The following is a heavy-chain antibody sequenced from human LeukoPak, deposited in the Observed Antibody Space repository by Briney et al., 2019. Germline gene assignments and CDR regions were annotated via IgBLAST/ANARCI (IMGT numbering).Heavy chain of an antibody. CDR1: GFTFDDYA. D-gene: IGHD1-1*01. V-gene: IGHV3-23*01. CDR3: AKGEGGTPPFDP. CDR2: ISGSGGST. Sequence: GRSLRLSCAASGFTFDDYAMHWVRQAPGKGLEWVSAISGSGGSTYYADSVKGRFTISRDNSKNTLYLQMNSLRAEDTAVYYCAKGEGGTPPFDPWGQGTLVTVSS. J-gene: IGHJ5*02.